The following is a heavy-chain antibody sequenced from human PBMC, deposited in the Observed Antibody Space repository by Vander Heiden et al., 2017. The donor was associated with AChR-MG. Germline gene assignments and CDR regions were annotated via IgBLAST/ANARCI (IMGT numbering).Heavy chain of an antibody. CDR2: IYYSGST. CDR3: ARVMDFWSGRNWFDP. Sequence: QVQLQESGPGLVKPSETLSLTCTVSGSSVSSGSYYWSWIRQPPGKGLEWIGYIYYSGSTNYNPSLKSRVTISVDTSKNQFSLKLSSVTAADTAVYYCARVMDFWSGRNWFDPWGQGTLVTVSS. CDR1: GSSVSSGSYY. V-gene: IGHV4-61*01. J-gene: IGHJ5*02. D-gene: IGHD3-3*01.